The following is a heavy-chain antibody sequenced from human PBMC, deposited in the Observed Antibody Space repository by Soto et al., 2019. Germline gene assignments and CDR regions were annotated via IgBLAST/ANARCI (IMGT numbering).Heavy chain of an antibody. D-gene: IGHD3-10*01. CDR3: ARGRYYDSPQDL. V-gene: IGHV3-23*01. Sequence: GGSLRLACTPFGCNFDAYAMSWVRQAPGKGLEWVSAVTATAESAYYTDSVRGRFIITRDNSDNMLYLQMSSLRVEDTAIYFCARGRYYDSPQDLWGRVTQVTVSS. CDR2: VTATAESA. CDR1: GCNFDAYA. J-gene: IGHJ5*02.